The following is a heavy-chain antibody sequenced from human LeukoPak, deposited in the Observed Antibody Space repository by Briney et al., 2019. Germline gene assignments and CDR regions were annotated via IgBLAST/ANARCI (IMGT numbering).Heavy chain of an antibody. Sequence: GSLRLSCAATGLSVSSNFMSWVRQAPGKGLEWVSVIYGGGSTYYADSVKGRFTISRDTPKNTLYLQMNSLRAEDTTVYYCARVVNEKINSGYYSDYWGQGTLVTVSS. CDR1: GLSVSSNF. J-gene: IGHJ4*02. CDR3: ARVVNEKINSGYYSDY. CDR2: IYGGGST. D-gene: IGHD3-22*01. V-gene: IGHV3-53*01.